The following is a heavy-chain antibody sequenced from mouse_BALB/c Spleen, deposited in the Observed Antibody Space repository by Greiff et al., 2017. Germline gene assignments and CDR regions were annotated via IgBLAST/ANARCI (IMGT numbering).Heavy chain of an antibody. J-gene: IGHJ3*01. V-gene: IGHV14-1*02. D-gene: IGHD2-1*01. Sequence: VQLKQSGAELVRPGALVKLSCKASGFNIKDYYMHWVKQRPEQGLEWIGWIDPENGNTIYDPKFQGKASITADTSSNTAYLQLSSLTSEDTAVYYCAREGNFAYWGQGTLVTVSA. CDR3: AREGNFAY. CDR2: IDPENGNT. CDR1: GFNIKDYY.